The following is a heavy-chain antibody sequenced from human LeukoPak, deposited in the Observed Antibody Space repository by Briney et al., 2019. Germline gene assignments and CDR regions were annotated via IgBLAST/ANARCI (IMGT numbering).Heavy chain of an antibody. D-gene: IGHD3-9*01. V-gene: IGHV3-53*01. CDR1: GFTVSSNY. J-gene: IGHJ4*02. CDR3: AKDSALSYYDILTGPGGY. CDR2: IYSGGST. Sequence: GGSLRLSCAASGFTVSSNYMSWVRQAPGKGLEWVSVIYSGGSTYYADSVKGRFTISRDNSKNTLYLQMNSLRAEDTAVYYCAKDSALSYYDILTGPGGYWGQGTLVTVSS.